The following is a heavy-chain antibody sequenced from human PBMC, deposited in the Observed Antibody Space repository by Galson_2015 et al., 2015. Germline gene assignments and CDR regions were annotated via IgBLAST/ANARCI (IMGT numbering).Heavy chain of an antibody. J-gene: IGHJ4*02. Sequence: SLRLSCAASGFTFSNFGMNWVRQAPGKGLEWVSSISVSNSYIYYADSVKGRFTISRDNAKNSLSLQMNSLRAEDTAVYYCARTPGTLFYYDSSGYLYSFDLWGQGALVTVSS. CDR2: ISVSNSYI. V-gene: IGHV3-21*01. CDR3: ARTPGTLFYYDSSGYLYSFDL. D-gene: IGHD3-22*01. CDR1: GFTFSNFG.